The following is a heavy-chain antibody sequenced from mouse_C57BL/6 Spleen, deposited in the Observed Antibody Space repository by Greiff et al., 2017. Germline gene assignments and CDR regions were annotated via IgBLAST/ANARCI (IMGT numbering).Heavy chain of an antibody. Sequence: QVQLQQSGPGLVQPSQSLSITCTVSGFSLTSYGVHWVRQSPGKGLEWLGVIWSGGSTDYHAAFISRLSISKDNSKSQVFFKMNSLQADDTAIYYCARKLGNGGYFDVWGTGTTVTVSS. CDR2: IWSGGST. D-gene: IGHD2-1*01. J-gene: IGHJ1*03. CDR1: GFSLTSYG. CDR3: ARKLGNGGYFDV. V-gene: IGHV2-2*01.